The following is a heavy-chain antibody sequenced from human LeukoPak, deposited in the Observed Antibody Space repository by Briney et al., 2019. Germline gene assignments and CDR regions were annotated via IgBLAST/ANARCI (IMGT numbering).Heavy chain of an antibody. CDR1: GGSISSYY. V-gene: IGHV4-59*08. D-gene: IGHD6-13*01. CDR3: ARSDSSSWYSTVY. J-gene: IGHJ4*02. CDR2: IYYSGST. Sequence: PSETLSPTCTVSGGSISSYYWSWIRQPPGKGLEWIGYIYYSGSTNYNPSLKSRVTISVDTSKNQFSLKLSSVTAADTAVYYCARSDSSSWYSTVYWGQGTLVTVSS.